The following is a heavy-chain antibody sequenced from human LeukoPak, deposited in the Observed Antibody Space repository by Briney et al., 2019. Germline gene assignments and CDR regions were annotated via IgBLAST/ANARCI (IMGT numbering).Heavy chain of an antibody. CDR2: IYYSGRT. D-gene: IGHD2/OR15-2a*01. J-gene: IGHJ4*02. CDR3: ASVILPENYFDN. V-gene: IGHV4-30-4*01. Sequence: SETLSLTCAVSGGSFSGGDYYWSWIRQPPGMGLEWIGYIYYSGRTYYNPSLKSRLTISVDTSKKQFSLKLSSVTAAVTAVYYCASVILPENYFDNWGQGTLVTVSS. CDR1: GGSFSGGDYY.